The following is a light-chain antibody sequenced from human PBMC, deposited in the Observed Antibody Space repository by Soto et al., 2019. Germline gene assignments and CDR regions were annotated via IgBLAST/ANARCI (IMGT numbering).Light chain of an antibody. CDR3: SSYTSGSTYV. J-gene: IGLJ1*01. V-gene: IGLV2-14*01. Sequence: QSVLTQPASVSGSPGQSITISCTGTSSDVGGYNYVSWYQQHPGKAPKLIIYEVTNRPSEIPNRFSGSKSGNTASLTISGLQAEDEAEYYCSSYTSGSTYVFGTGTKVTVL. CDR1: SSDVGGYNY. CDR2: EVT.